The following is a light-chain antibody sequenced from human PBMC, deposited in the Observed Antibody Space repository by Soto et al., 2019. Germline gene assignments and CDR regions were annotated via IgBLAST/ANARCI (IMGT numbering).Light chain of an antibody. CDR2: KGS. J-gene: IGKJ1*01. CDR3: LQGRHWPPT. Sequence: DVVMTQSPLSLPVTLGQPASISCRSSQSLVYSYGQTYLNWFQQRPGQSPRRLIYKGSIRDSGVPERFSGSGSGTDFTLTISRLEAEDVAIYYCLQGRHWPPTFGQGTKVEIK. CDR1: QSLVYSYGQTY. V-gene: IGKV2-30*01.